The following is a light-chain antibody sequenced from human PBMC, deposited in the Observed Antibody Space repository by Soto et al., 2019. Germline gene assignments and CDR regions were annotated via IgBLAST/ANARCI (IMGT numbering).Light chain of an antibody. V-gene: IGLV2-23*01. J-gene: IGLJ1*01. Sequence: QSALTQPASVSGSPGQSITISCTGTSSDVGSYNLVSWYQQHPGKAPKLMIYEGTKRPSGVSNRFSGSKSGNTASLTISGLQAEDEADYYCCSYADTSTLFVFGTGPKLTVL. CDR3: CSYADTSTLFV. CDR1: SSDVGSYNL. CDR2: EGT.